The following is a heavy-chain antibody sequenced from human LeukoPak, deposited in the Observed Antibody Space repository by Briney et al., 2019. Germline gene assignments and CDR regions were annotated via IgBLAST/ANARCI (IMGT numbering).Heavy chain of an antibody. CDR2: IYHSGST. D-gene: IGHD2-2*01. V-gene: IGHV4-30-2*01. CDR3: ARTSPGSFINEFDY. J-gene: IGHJ4*02. CDR1: GGSISSGGYY. Sequence: SETLSLTCTVSGGSISSGGYYWSWIRQPPGKGLEWIGYIYHSGSTYYNPSLKSRVTISVDRSKNQFSLKLSSVTAADTAVYYCARTSPGSFINEFDYWGQGTLVTVSS.